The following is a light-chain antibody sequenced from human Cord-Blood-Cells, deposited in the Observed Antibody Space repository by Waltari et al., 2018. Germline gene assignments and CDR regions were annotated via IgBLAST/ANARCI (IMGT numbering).Light chain of an antibody. J-gene: IGKJ1*01. Sequence: DIVMTQSPDSLAMSLGERATITCKSSQSVLYSSNNKNYLAWYQKEPGQPPKLLIYWASTRESVVPDRFSGSGSGTDFTLTISSLQAEDVAVYYCQQYYSTWTFGQGTKVEIK. CDR2: WAS. CDR1: QSVLYSSNNKNY. CDR3: QQYYSTWT. V-gene: IGKV4-1*01.